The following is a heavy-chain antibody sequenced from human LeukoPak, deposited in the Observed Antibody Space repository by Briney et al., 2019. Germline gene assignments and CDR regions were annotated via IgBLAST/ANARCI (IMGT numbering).Heavy chain of an antibody. J-gene: IGHJ4*02. CDR1: GFTVSSNY. D-gene: IGHD3-22*01. CDR3: ARDGGSGYYDSSGYYYGDYFDY. Sequence: PGGSLRLSCAASGFTVSSNYMSWVRQAPGKGLEWVSVIYSGGSTYYADSVKGRYTISRDNSKNTLYLQMNSLRAEDTAVYYCARDGGSGYYDSSGYYYGDYFDYWGQGTLVTVSS. V-gene: IGHV3-53*01. CDR2: IYSGGST.